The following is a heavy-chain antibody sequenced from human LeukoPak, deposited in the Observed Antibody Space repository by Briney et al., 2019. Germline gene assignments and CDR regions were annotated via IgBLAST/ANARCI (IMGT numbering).Heavy chain of an antibody. D-gene: IGHD3-10*01. CDR1: GGSISSDSYY. J-gene: IGHJ4*02. V-gene: IGHV4-39*01. Sequence: SETLSLTCTVSGGSISSDSYYGGWIRQPPGKGLEWIGSINYSGTTYYNPSLKSRVPISVDTSKNQFSLKVSSVTAADTAVYYCARRVSSGSGSYGFDYWGQGNLVTVSS. CDR3: ARRVSSGSGSYGFDY. CDR2: INYSGTT.